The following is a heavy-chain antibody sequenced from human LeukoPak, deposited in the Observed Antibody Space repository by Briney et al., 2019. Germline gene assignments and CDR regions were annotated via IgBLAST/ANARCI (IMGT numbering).Heavy chain of an antibody. V-gene: IGHV3-48*01. CDR2: ISSSSSTI. Sequence: GGSLRLSCAASGFTFSSYSMTWVRQAPGKGLEWVSYISSSSSTIYYADSVKGRFTISRDNAKNSLYLQMNSLRAEDTAVYYCARDRGYGIDYWGQGTLVTVSS. CDR3: ARDRGYGIDY. D-gene: IGHD5-12*01. CDR1: GFTFSSYS. J-gene: IGHJ4*02.